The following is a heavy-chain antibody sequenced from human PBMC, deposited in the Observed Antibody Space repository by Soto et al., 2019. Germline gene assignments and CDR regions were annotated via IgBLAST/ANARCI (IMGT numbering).Heavy chain of an antibody. Sequence: EVQLVETGGGLIQPGGSLRLSCTVSGFSVTNSYINWVRQAPGKGLEWVSILYSSGTTYYADSVRGRFTVSRDDSKNTLFLHMNSLRADDTAGYYCARDWSKFSYNYPYYYAMDAWGQGTTVTVSS. CDR3: ARDWSKFSYNYPYYYAMDA. CDR1: GFSVTNSY. D-gene: IGHD5-18*01. V-gene: IGHV3-53*02. J-gene: IGHJ6*02. CDR2: LYSSGTT.